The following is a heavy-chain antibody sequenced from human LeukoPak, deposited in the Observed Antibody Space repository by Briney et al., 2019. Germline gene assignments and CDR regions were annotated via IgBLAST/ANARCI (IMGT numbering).Heavy chain of an antibody. V-gene: IGHV1-69*06. Sequence: ASVKVSCKASGGTFSSYAISWVRQAPGQGLEWMGGIIPIFGTANYAQKFQGRVTITADKSTSTAYMELSSLRSEDTAVYYCARASGSYALVGAFDIWGQGTMVTVSS. CDR3: ARASGSYALVGAFDI. CDR2: IIPIFGTA. CDR1: GGTFSSYA. J-gene: IGHJ3*02. D-gene: IGHD1-26*01.